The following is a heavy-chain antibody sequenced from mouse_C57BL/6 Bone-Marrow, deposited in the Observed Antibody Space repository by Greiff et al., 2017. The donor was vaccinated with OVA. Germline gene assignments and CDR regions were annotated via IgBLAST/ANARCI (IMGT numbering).Heavy chain of an antibody. CDR3: ARQDLYYYGSSFYYYARDY. V-gene: IGHV5-9*01. CDR1: GFTFSSYT. D-gene: IGHD1-1*01. CDR2: ISGGGGNT. Sequence: EVKLVESGGGLVKPGGSLTLSCAASGFTFSSYTMSWVRQTPEKRLEWVATISGGGGNTYYPDSVQGRFTISRDNAKNTLYLQMSSLRSEDTALDYCARQDLYYYGSSFYYYARDYWGQGTSVTVSS. J-gene: IGHJ4*01.